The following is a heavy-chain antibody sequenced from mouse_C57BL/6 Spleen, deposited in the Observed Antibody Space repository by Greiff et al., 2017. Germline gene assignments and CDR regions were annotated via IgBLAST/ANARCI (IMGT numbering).Heavy chain of an antibody. CDR2: IDPSDSET. Sequence: QVQLQQPGAELVRPGSSVKLSCKASGYTFTSYWMHWVKQRPIQGLEWIGNIDPSDSETHYNQKFKDKATLTVDKASSTAYMQHSSLTSEDSAVYDCARGDDGYYLDYWGQGTTLTVSS. CDR1: GYTFTSYW. J-gene: IGHJ2*01. V-gene: IGHV1-52*01. D-gene: IGHD2-3*01. CDR3: ARGDDGYYLDY.